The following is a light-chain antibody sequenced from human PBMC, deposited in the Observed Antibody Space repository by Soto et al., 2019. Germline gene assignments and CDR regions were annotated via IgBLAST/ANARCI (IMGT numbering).Light chain of an antibody. J-gene: IGLJ3*02. CDR1: SSDVGGYDY. V-gene: IGLV2-14*01. Sequence: QSVLTQPASVSGSPGQSITISCTGTSSDVGGYDYVSWYQQYPGKAPKLMIYEVRHRPSGVSNRFSGSKSGNTASLTISGLQAEDEADYYCSSYTNNDIWVFGGGTKVTVL. CDR3: SSYTNNDIWV. CDR2: EVR.